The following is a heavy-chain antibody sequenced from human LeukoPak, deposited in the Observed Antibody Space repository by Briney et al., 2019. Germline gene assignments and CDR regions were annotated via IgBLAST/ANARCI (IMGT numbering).Heavy chain of an antibody. V-gene: IGHV1-24*01. CDR2: FDPEDGET. J-gene: IGHJ4*02. Sequence: ASVKVSCKVSGYTLTELSMHWVRQAPGKGLEWMGGFDPEDGETIYAQKFQGRVTMTEDTSTDTAYMELSSLRSEDTAVYYCATGYSSSWSWDYWGQGTLVTLSS. CDR3: ATGYSSSWSWDY. D-gene: IGHD6-13*01. CDR1: GYTLTELS.